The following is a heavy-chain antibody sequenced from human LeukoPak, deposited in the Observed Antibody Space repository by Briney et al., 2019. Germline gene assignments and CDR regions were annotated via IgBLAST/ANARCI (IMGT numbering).Heavy chain of an antibody. V-gene: IGHV4-38-2*02. CDR2: IYHSGST. D-gene: IGHD3-10*01. CDR1: GYSISSGYY. Sequence: PSETLSLTCTVSGYSISSGYYWGWIRQPPGKGLEWIGSIYHSGSTYYNPSLKSRVTISVDTSKNQFSLKLSSVTAADTAVYYCASLQDYYGSGSTTVWGQGTLVTASS. J-gene: IGHJ4*02. CDR3: ASLQDYYGSGSTTV.